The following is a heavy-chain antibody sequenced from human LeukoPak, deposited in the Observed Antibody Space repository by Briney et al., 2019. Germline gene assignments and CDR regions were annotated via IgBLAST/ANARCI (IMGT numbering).Heavy chain of an antibody. D-gene: IGHD6-19*01. V-gene: IGHV3-33*05. CDR2: ISDDETYK. CDR1: GFTFSYYG. J-gene: IGHJ6*03. CDR3: ARGEYSSGWPYYYYYMDV. Sequence: PGGSLRLSCAASGFTFSYYGMHWVRQAPGKGLEWVTAISDDETYKFYADSVKGRFTISRDNSKNTLYLQMNSLRAEDTAVYYCARGEYSSGWPYYYYYMDVWGKGTTVTISS.